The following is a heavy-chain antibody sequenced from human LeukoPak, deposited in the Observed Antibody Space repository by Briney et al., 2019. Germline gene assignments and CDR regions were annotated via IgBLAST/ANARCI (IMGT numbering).Heavy chain of an antibody. J-gene: IGHJ4*02. CDR2: ITTSGSTM. Sequence: GGSLRLSCAASGFTFSTYWMNWVRQAPGKGLEWVSYITTSGSTMYYADSVKGRFTISRDNAENSLYLQMNSLRAEDTAVYYCAKSIRGAYSSHWGQGTLVTVSS. CDR3: AKSIRGAYSSH. CDR1: GFTFSTYW. D-gene: IGHD3-10*01. V-gene: IGHV3-48*04.